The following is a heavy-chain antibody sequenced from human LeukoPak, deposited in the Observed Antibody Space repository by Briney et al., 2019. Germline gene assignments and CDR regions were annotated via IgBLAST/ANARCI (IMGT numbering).Heavy chain of an antibody. V-gene: IGHV1-2*02. Sequence: ASVKVSCKASGYTFTGYYMHWVRQAPGQGLEWMGWINPNSGGTNYAQKLQGRVTMTTDTSTSTAYMELRSLRSDDTAVYYCARVVKWYVWFDPWGQGTLVTVSS. D-gene: IGHD2-15*01. CDR1: GYTFTGYY. CDR2: INPNSGGT. CDR3: ARVVKWYVWFDP. J-gene: IGHJ5*02.